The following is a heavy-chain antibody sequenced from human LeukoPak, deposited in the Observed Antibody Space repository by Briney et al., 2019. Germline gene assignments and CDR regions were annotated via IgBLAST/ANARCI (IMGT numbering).Heavy chain of an antibody. CDR1: GFTFSSYA. CDR3: ARDPKANYYDSSGYYN. J-gene: IGHJ4*02. V-gene: IGHV3-30-3*01. Sequence: GGSLRLSCAASGFTFSSYAMHWVRQAPGKGLEWVAVISYDGSNKYYADSVKGRFTISRDNAKNSQYLQMNSLRAEDTAVYYCARDPKANYYDSSGYYNWGQGTLVTVSS. CDR2: ISYDGSNK. D-gene: IGHD3-22*01.